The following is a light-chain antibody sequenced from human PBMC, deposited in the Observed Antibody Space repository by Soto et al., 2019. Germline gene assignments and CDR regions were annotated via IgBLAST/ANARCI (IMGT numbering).Light chain of an antibody. CDR1: QSISSSY. V-gene: IGKV3-20*01. CDR3: QQYGSSWGT. J-gene: IGKJ1*01. Sequence: ESVLTQSQGTLSLSPGERATLSCRASQSISSSYLAWYQQKPGQAPRLLIYGASSRATGIPDRFSGSGSGTAFTLTIIRLEPEDFAGYCCQQYGSSWGTFGQGTKVDIK. CDR2: GAS.